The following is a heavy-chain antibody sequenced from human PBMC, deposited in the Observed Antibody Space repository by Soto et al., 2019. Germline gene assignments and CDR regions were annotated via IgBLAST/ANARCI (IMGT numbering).Heavy chain of an antibody. V-gene: IGHV4-31*03. Sequence: QVQLQESGPGLVKPSQTLSLTCTVSGGSISSGGYYWSWIRQHPGKGLEWIGYIYYSGSTYYNPSLKSRVTISVDTSKNLFSLKLSSGTAAYTAVYYCAREEGGGYDHRWFDPWGQGTLVTVSS. CDR1: GGSISSGGYY. J-gene: IGHJ5*02. CDR3: AREEGGGYDHRWFDP. D-gene: IGHD5-12*01. CDR2: IYYSGST.